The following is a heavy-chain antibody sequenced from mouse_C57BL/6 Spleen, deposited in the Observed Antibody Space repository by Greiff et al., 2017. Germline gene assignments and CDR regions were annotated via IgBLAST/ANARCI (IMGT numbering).Heavy chain of an antibody. V-gene: IGHV5-9-1*02. CDR2: ISSGGDYI. J-gene: IGHJ3*01. CDR3: TTESGNYAFSY. Sequence: DVMLVESGEGLVKPGGSLKLSCAASGFTFSSYAMSWVRQTPAKRLEWVAYISSGGDYIYYADTVKGRFTISRDNARNTLYLQMSSLKSEDTAMFYFTTESGNYAFSYRGQGILVTVSA. D-gene: IGHD2-1*01. CDR1: GFTFSSYA.